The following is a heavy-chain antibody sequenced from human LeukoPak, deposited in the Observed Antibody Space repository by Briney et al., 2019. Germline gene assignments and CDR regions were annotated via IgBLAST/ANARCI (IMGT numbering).Heavy chain of an antibody. Sequence: PSETLSLTCTVSGGSISSGGYYWSWIRQHPGKGLEWIGYIYYSGSTYYNPSLKSRVTISVDTSKNQFSLKLSSVTAADTAVYYCARDGPMMGAFDIWGQGTMVTVSS. J-gene: IGHJ3*02. CDR2: IYYSGST. V-gene: IGHV4-31*03. CDR1: GGSISSGGYY. CDR3: ARDGPMMGAFDI. D-gene: IGHD3-22*01.